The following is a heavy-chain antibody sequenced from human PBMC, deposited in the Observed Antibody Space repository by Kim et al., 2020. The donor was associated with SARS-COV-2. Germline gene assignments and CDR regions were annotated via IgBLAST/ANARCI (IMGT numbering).Heavy chain of an antibody. CDR2: LSSSGSTI. CDR1: GFTFSDYY. CDR3: SRSGVPAALNPYYYGMDV. D-gene: IGHD2-2*01. V-gene: IGHV3-11*01. J-gene: IGHJ6*01. Sequence: GGSLRLSCAASGFTFSDYYMSWIRQAPGKGLEWGSYLSSSGSTIYYEDSVKGRLTISRDNAKNSLYLQMKSLRAEDTAVYFCSRSGVPAALNPYYYGMDVWGQGTTVTVSS.